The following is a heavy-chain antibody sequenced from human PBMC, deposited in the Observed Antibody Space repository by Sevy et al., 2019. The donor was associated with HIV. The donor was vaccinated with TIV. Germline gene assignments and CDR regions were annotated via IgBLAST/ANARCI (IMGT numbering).Heavy chain of an antibody. D-gene: IGHD3-16*02. CDR3: ARASHMITFGGVIVIDGIDY. Sequence: GGSLRLSCAASGLTFSNYAIHWVRQAPGKGLEWVAVISYDGSNKDYADSVKGRFAISRDNSKNTLYLQMNSLRVEDTAVYYCARASHMITFGGVIVIDGIDYWGKGTLVTVSS. CDR2: ISYDGSNK. V-gene: IGHV3-30*09. CDR1: GLTFSNYA. J-gene: IGHJ4*02.